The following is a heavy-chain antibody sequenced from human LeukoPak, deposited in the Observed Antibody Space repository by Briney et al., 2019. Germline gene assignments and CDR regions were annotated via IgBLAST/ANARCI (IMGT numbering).Heavy chain of an antibody. Sequence: GASLRLSCAAPGSTFTTYWMSWGRQAPGKGLEWGANIKQDGNEKYYVGSVKGRFSISRDNSKNTSYLHMNSMGAEDTAVYYCAAQKRESSRPYYFNYWGQGTLLTVSS. J-gene: IGHJ4*02. D-gene: IGHD6-6*01. CDR1: GSTFTTYW. CDR2: IKQDGNEK. V-gene: IGHV3-7*03. CDR3: AAQKRESSRPYYFNY.